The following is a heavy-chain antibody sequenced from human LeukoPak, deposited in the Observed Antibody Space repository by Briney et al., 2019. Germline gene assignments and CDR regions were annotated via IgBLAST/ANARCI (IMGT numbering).Heavy chain of an antibody. CDR3: ARGTPARGIVVVPAAIH. CDR1: GFTFSSNY. D-gene: IGHD2-2*01. CDR2: IYSGGIT. Sequence: PGGSLRLSCAASGFTFSSNYMSWVRQAPGKGLEWVSVIYSGGITYYADSVKGRFTTSRDNSKNTLYLQMNSLRAEDTAVYYCARGTPARGIVVVPAAIHWGQGTLVTVSS. J-gene: IGHJ4*02. V-gene: IGHV3-66*02.